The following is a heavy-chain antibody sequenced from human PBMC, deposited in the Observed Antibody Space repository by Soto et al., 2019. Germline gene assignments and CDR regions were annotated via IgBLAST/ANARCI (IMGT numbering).Heavy chain of an antibody. D-gene: IGHD2-2*01. J-gene: IGHJ5*02. CDR3: ASQLSKWNNWFDP. CDR2: ISSSSTI. V-gene: IGHV3-48*02. CDR1: GFTFSSYS. Sequence: GGSLRLSCAASGFTFSSYSMNWVRQAPGKGLEWVSYISSSSTIYYADSVKGRFTISRDNAKNSLYLQMNSLRDEDTAVYYCASQLSKWNNWFDPWGQGTLVTVSS.